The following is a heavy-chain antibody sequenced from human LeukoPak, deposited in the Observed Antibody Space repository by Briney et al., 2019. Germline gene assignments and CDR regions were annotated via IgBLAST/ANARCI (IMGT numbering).Heavy chain of an antibody. Sequence: GGSLRLSCAASGFTFSSYSMNWVRQAPGKGLEWVSYISSSSSTIYYADSVKGRFTISRDNAKNSLYLQMNSLRAEDTAVYYCARGSPDYSSTRQFDYWGQGTLVTVSS. J-gene: IGHJ4*02. D-gene: IGHD2-2*01. CDR1: GFTFSSYS. CDR3: ARGSPDYSSTRQFDY. CDR2: ISSSSSTI. V-gene: IGHV3-48*04.